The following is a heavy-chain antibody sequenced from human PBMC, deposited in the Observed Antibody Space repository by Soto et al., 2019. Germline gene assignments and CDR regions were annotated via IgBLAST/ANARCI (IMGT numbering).Heavy chain of an antibody. J-gene: IGHJ3*02. D-gene: IGHD3-3*01. V-gene: IGHV1-58*02. CDR2: IVVGSGNT. Sequence: GASVKVSCKASGFTFTSSAMQWVRQARGQRLEWIGWIVVGSGNTNYAQKFQERVTITRDMSTSTAYMELSSLRSEDTAVYYCAGSSYYDFWSGYYDHDVFDIWGQGTMVTVSS. CDR3: AGSSYYDFWSGYYDHDVFDI. CDR1: GFTFTSSA.